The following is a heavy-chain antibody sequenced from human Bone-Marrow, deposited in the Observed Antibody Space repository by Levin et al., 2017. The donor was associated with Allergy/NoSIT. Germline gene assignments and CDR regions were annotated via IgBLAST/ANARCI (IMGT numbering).Heavy chain of an antibody. CDR1: GGSITSNNW. V-gene: IGHV4-4*02. J-gene: IGHJ4*02. CDR2: IYRSGST. CDR3: ARDNPLAVAGTFDY. Sequence: SETLSLTCAVSGGSITSNNWWGWVRQSPGKGLEWLGEIYRSGSTNYNPFLKNRVSMSVDTSKNQFSLRSNSVTAADPAVYFCARDNPLAVAGTFDYWGQGTLVTVSS. D-gene: IGHD6-19*01.